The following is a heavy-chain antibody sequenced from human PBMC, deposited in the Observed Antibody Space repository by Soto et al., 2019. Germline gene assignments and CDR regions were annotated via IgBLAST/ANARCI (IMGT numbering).Heavy chain of an antibody. Sequence: SETLSLTCTVSGGSISSYYWSWIRQPPGKGLEWIGYIYYSGSTNYNPSLKSRVTISVDTSKNQFSLKLSSVTAADTAVYYCARHGHYQGDCSSTSCYRPEVYYYYYMDVWGKGTTVTVSS. D-gene: IGHD2-2*01. CDR1: GGSISSYY. CDR3: ARHGHYQGDCSSTSCYRPEVYYYYYMDV. V-gene: IGHV4-59*08. CDR2: IYYSGST. J-gene: IGHJ6*03.